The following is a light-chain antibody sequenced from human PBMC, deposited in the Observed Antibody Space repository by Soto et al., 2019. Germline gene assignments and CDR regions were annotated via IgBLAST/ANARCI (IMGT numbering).Light chain of an antibody. CDR3: QQYNSYLTT. Sequence: DIQMTQSPSTLSASVGDRVTITCRASQSISSWLAWYQQKPGKAPKLLIYDASSLESGVTSRFSGSGSATEFTLTISSLQPDDFATYYCQQYNSYLTTFGQGTKLEIK. V-gene: IGKV1-5*01. CDR1: QSISSW. J-gene: IGKJ2*01. CDR2: DAS.